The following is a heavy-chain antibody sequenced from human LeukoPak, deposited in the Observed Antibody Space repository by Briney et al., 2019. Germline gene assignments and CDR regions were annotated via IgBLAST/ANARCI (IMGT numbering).Heavy chain of an antibody. V-gene: IGHV4-59*01. J-gene: IGHJ4*02. D-gene: IGHD2-21*01. CDR1: GGSISSYY. CDR2: IYYSGST. Sequence: SETLSLTCTVSGGSISSYYWSWIRQPPGKGREWIGYIYYSGSTNYNPSLKSRVTISVDTSKNQFSLKLSSVTAADTAVYYCARLLAENLFDYWGQGTLVTVSS. CDR3: ARLLAENLFDY.